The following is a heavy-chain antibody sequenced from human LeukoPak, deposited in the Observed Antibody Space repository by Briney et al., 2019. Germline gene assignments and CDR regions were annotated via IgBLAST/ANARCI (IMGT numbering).Heavy chain of an antibody. Sequence: GGSLRLSCAASGFTFSNYVMTWVRQAPGKGLEWASGISGSGGTTYYADSVKRRITISRDSSKSTLYLQMNSLRAEDTALYFCASSYDFWSAYDFCGQGTMVTVSS. CDR2: ISGSGGTT. CDR3: ASSYDFWSAYDF. J-gene: IGHJ3*01. D-gene: IGHD3-3*01. V-gene: IGHV3-23*01. CDR1: GFTFSNYV.